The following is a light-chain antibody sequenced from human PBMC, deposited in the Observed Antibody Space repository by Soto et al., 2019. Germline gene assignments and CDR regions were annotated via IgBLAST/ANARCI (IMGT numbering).Light chain of an antibody. J-gene: IGKJ5*01. CDR3: QHRHSYPIT. CDR2: TAS. Sequence: DIQLTQSPSFVSASVGDRVTITCRASQGISSYLAWYQQKPGKAPKLLIHTASTLQSGVPSRFSGSGSGTEFTLTISSLQPEDFATYYCQHRHSYPITFGQGTRREIK. CDR1: QGISSY. V-gene: IGKV1-9*01.